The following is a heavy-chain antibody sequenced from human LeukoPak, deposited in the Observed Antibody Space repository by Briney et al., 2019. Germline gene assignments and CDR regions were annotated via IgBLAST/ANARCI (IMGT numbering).Heavy chain of an antibody. D-gene: IGHD3-10*01. CDR1: GFTFSSYS. V-gene: IGHV3-21*01. CDR3: ARDQVYYGSGSYYNPSDY. CDR2: IRSSSSYI. J-gene: IGHJ4*02. Sequence: GGSLRLSCAASGFTFSSYSMNWVRQAPGKGLERDSSIRSSSSYIYYADSVKGRFTISRDNAKNSLYLQMDSLRAEDTAVYYCARDQVYYGSGSYYNPSDYWGQGTLVTVSS.